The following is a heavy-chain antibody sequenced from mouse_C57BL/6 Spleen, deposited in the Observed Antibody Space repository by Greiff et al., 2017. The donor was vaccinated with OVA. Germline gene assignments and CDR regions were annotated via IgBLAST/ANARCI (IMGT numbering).Heavy chain of an antibody. CDR3: ARGDWDYAMDY. Sequence: QVQLQQSGAELVKPGASVKISCKASGYAFSSYWMTWVKQRPGKGLEWIGQISPGDGDTNYTGNLKGKATLTADKSSSTAYMQLSSLSSEDSAVDFCARGDWDYAMDYWGQGTSVTVSS. V-gene: IGHV1-80*01. CDR2: ISPGDGDT. J-gene: IGHJ4*01. D-gene: IGHD4-1*01. CDR1: GYAFSSYW.